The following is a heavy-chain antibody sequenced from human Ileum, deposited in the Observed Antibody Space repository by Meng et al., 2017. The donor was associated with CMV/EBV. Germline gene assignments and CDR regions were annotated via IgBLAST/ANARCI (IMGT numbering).Heavy chain of an antibody. CDR3: ARSDYSGNYFALDY. CDR2: VYSSGST. D-gene: IGHD1-26*01. Sequence: QLQESGPGLVKPSETLSLICRVSGGSISGYHWNWIRQSAGKGLEWIGLVYSSGSTNFNPSLKSRLTMSVDTSTNQVSLDLSSVTAADTAVYYCARSDYSGNYFALDYWGPGSLVTVSS. J-gene: IGHJ4*02. CDR1: GGSISGYH. V-gene: IGHV4-4*07.